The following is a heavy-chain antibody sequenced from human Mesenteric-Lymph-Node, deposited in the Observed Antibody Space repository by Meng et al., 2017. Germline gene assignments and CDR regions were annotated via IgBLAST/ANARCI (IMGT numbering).Heavy chain of an antibody. CDR2: ISYDGSNK. CDR1: GFTFSSYA. D-gene: IGHD3-10*01. J-gene: IGHJ4*02. CDR3: ARGCRRVWFGVDY. Sequence: GGSLRLSCAASGFTFSSYAMHWVRQAPGKGLEWVAVISYDGSNKYYADSVKGRFTISRDNSKNTLYLQMNSLRAEDTAVYYCARGCRRVWFGVDYWGQGTLVTVSS. V-gene: IGHV3-30*04.